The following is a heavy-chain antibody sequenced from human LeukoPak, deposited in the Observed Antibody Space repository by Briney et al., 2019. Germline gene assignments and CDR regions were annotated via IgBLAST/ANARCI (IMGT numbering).Heavy chain of an antibody. V-gene: IGHV4-59*08. Sequence: SETLSLTCTVSGGSLCSYHWLWLRQPPGEGGVCIGYIYYSGSTNYNPSLKSRVTTSVDTSKNQFSLKLSSVTAADTAVYYCARHFLWFGELMAFDYWGQGTLVTVSS. CDR3: ARHFLWFGELMAFDY. CDR1: GGSLCSYH. D-gene: IGHD3-10*01. CDR2: IYYSGST. J-gene: IGHJ4*02.